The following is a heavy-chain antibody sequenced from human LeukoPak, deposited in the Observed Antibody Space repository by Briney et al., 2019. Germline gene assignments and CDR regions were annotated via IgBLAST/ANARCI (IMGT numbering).Heavy chain of an antibody. CDR3: ARDHIAAAGTFGY. CDR2: IIPILGIA. V-gene: IGHV1-69*04. J-gene: IGHJ4*02. Sequence: ASVKVSCKASGGTFSSYAIIWVRQAPGQGLEWMGRIIPILGIANYAQKFQGRVTITADKSTSTAYMELSSLRSEDTAVYYCARDHIAAAGTFGYWGQGTLVTVSS. D-gene: IGHD6-13*01. CDR1: GGTFSSYA.